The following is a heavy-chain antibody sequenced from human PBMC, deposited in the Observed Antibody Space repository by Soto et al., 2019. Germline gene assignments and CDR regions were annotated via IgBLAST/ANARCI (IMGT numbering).Heavy chain of an antibody. Sequence: QVELVQSGAEVKKPGASVKVSCKASGYTFTSYDINWVRQATGQGLEWMGWMNPNSGNTGFAQKFQGRVTMTRNTSISTAYMELSSLRSEDTAVYYCARGRWRSSGYYDMIGAFDIWGQGTMVTVSS. CDR2: MNPNSGNT. V-gene: IGHV1-8*01. D-gene: IGHD3-22*01. CDR3: ARGRWRSSGYYDMIGAFDI. J-gene: IGHJ3*02. CDR1: GYTFTSYD.